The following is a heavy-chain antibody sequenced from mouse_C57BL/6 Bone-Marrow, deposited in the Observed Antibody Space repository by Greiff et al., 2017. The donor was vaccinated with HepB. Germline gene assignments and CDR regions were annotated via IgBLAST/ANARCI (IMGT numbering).Heavy chain of an antibody. Sequence: EVKLMESGPGLAKPSQTLSLTCSVTGYSITSDYWNWIRKFPGHKLEYMGYISYSGSTYYNPSLKSRISITRDTSKNQYYQQLNSVPTEDTATYYCARHLITPAMDYWGQGTSVTVSS. J-gene: IGHJ4*01. CDR3: ARHLITPAMDY. CDR2: ISYSGST. CDR1: GYSITSDY. V-gene: IGHV3-8*01. D-gene: IGHD1-1*01.